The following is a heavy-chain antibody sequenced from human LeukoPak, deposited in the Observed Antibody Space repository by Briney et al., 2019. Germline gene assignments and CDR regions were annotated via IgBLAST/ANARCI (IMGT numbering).Heavy chain of an antibody. J-gene: IGHJ3*02. V-gene: IGHV4-39*01. Sequence: SETLSLTCTVSVGSISSSSYYWGWIRQPPGKGLEWIGSIYYSGSTYYNPSLKSRVTISVDTSKNQFSLKLSSVTAADTAVYYCARLIRGVAAAGDAFDIWGQGTMVTVSS. CDR1: VGSISSSSYY. D-gene: IGHD6-13*01. CDR2: IYYSGST. CDR3: ARLIRGVAAAGDAFDI.